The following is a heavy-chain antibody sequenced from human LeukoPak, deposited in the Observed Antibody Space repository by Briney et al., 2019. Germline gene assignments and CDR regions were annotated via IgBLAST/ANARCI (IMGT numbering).Heavy chain of an antibody. J-gene: IGHJ4*02. CDR2: INHSGST. V-gene: IGHV4-34*01. CDR3: AGGGYQLLWYFDY. D-gene: IGHD2-2*01. CDR1: GGPFNGYY. Sequence: SETLSLTCAVYGGPFNGYYWSWIRQPPGKGLEWIGEINHSGSTNYNPSLKSRVTISIHTPKNQFSLKLNSVTAADTALYYCAGGGYQLLWYFDYWGQGTLVTVSS.